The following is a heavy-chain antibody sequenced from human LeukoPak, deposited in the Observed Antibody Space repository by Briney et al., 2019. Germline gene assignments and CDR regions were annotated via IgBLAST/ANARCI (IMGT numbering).Heavy chain of an antibody. CDR1: GYSITIGYY. CDR3: GRFNGQYSYYMDV. V-gene: IGHV4-38-2*01. CDR2: IYHSGST. Sequence: PSETLSLTCAVSGYSITIGYYWGWIRQPPGKGLEWIGTIYHSGSTYYNPSLKSRLTVSVDTSKNQFSLKLSSVTAADTAVYYCGRFNGQYSYYMDVWGEGTTVTVSS. D-gene: IGHD2-8*01. J-gene: IGHJ6*03.